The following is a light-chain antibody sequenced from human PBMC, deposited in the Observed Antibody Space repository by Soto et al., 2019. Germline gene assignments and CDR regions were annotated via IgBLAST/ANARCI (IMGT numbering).Light chain of an antibody. Sequence: QSALTQPGSVSGSPGQSVTISCNGTSSDVGGYNYVSWYQQHPGKAPKLMIYDVSKRPSGVPDRFSGSKSGNTASLTISGLQAEDEADYYCCSYAGSYTLVFGTGTKVTVL. CDR3: CSYAGSYTLV. CDR2: DVS. V-gene: IGLV2-11*01. J-gene: IGLJ1*01. CDR1: SSDVGGYNY.